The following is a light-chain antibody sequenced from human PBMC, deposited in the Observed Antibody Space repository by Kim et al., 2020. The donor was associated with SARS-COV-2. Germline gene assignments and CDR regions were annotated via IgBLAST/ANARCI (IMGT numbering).Light chain of an antibody. J-gene: IGKJ4*01. CDR2: GAS. V-gene: IGKV3-20*01. CDR1: QSVSSNN. CDR3: QQSGSSPLT. Sequence: SPAERATLACRASQSVSSNNLAWYQQKPGQAPRLLIYGASTRATGIPDRFSGSGSGTDFTLTISRLEPEDFAVYYCQQSGSSPLTFGGGTKVDIK.